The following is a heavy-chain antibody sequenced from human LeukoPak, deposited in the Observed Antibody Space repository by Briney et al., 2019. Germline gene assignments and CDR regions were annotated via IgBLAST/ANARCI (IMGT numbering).Heavy chain of an antibody. D-gene: IGHD3-22*01. J-gene: IGHJ5*02. CDR1: GFIFSSYW. Sequence: LSGGSLRLSCAASGFIFSSYWMHWVRHAPGKGLAWVSRINTDGSSTSYADSVKGRFTISRDNAKNSLYLQMNSLRAEDTAVYYCASHQFNYDSSGIDWFDPWGQGTLVTVSS. CDR3: ASHQFNYDSSGIDWFDP. V-gene: IGHV3-74*01. CDR2: INTDGSST.